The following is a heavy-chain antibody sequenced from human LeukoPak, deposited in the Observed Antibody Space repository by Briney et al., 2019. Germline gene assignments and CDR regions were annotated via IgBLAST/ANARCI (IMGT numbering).Heavy chain of an antibody. CDR2: INPNSSDT. Sequence: ASVKVSCKASGYTFTGYYMHWVRQAPGQGLEWMGWINPNSSDTKYAQKFQGRVTMTRDTSITTAYMELSRLRSDDTAVYYCARDAAVSYFDYWGQGALVTVSS. V-gene: IGHV1-2*02. CDR3: ARDAAVSYFDY. CDR1: GYTFTGYY. D-gene: IGHD3-10*01. J-gene: IGHJ4*02.